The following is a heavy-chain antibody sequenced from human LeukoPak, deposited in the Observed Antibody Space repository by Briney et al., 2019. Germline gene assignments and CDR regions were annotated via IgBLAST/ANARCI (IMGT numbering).Heavy chain of an antibody. Sequence: GGSLRLSCAVSGFTFSSYIMNWVRQAPGKGLEWVSSISSDTSYVYYADSVKGRFTISRDNAKNSLYLQMNTLRAEDTAVYYCARDKDYSESGGHGDWGYYFDYWGQGALVTVSS. J-gene: IGHJ4*02. V-gene: IGHV3-21*06. CDR2: ISSDTSYV. D-gene: IGHD3-22*01. CDR3: ARDKDYSESGGHGDWGYYFDY. CDR1: GFTFSSYI.